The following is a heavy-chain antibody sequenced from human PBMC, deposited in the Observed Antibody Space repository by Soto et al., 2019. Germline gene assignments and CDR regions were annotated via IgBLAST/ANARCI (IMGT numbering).Heavy chain of an antibody. CDR1: GFTFSSYG. Sequence: GGSLRLSCAASGFTFSSYGMHWVRQAPGKGLEWVAVIWYDGSNKYYADSVKGRFTISRDNSKNTLYLQMNSLRAEDTAVYYCARDQGWCSCGSCYNWFDPWGQGTLVTVSS. CDR2: IWYDGSNK. D-gene: IGHD2-15*01. V-gene: IGHV3-33*01. J-gene: IGHJ5*02. CDR3: ARDQGWCSCGSCYNWFDP.